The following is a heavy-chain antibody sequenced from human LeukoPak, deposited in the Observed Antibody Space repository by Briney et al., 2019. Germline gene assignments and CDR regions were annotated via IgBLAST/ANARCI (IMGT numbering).Heavy chain of an antibody. Sequence: PGGSLRLSWAASGFTFSSYSINWVRRAPGKGLEWISSITSTSSTIYYADSVKGRFTISRDNSKNTLYLQMNSLRAEDTAVYYCARETTVVTPAFDIWGQGTMVTVSS. CDR2: ITSTSSTI. CDR1: GFTFSSYS. V-gene: IGHV3-48*01. CDR3: ARETTVVTPAFDI. D-gene: IGHD4-23*01. J-gene: IGHJ3*02.